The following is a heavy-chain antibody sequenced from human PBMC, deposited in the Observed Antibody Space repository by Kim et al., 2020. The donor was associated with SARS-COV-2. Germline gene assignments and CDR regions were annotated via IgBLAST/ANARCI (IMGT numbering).Heavy chain of an antibody. Sequence: ASVKVSCKASGYTFTSYYMHWVRQAPGQGLEWMGIINPSGGSTSYAQKFQGRVTMTRDTSTSTVYMELSSLRSEDTAVYYCARDVTDPLTGAWFDPWGQGTLVTVSS. CDR2: INPSGGST. CDR1: GYTFTSYY. D-gene: IGHD1-26*01. J-gene: IGHJ5*02. V-gene: IGHV1-46*01. CDR3: ARDVTDPLTGAWFDP.